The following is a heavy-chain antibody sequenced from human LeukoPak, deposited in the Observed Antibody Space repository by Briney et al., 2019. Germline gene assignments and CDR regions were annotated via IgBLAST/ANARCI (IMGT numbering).Heavy chain of an antibody. J-gene: IGHJ4*02. CDR1: GYTFTGYY. Sequence: ASVKVSCKASGYTFTGYYMHWVRQAPGQELEWMGWINPNSGGTNYAQKFQGRVTMTRDTSISTAYMELSRLRSDDTAVYYCARGEVGATIRGFDYWGQGTLVTVSS. CDR3: ARGEVGATIRGFDY. D-gene: IGHD1-26*01. CDR2: INPNSGGT. V-gene: IGHV1-2*02.